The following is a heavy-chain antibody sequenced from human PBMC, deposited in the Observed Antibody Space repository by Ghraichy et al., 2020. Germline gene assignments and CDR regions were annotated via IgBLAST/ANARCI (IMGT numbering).Heavy chain of an antibody. CDR2: ISAYNGNT. CDR1: GYTFTSYG. Sequence: ASVKVSCKASGYTFTSYGISWVRQAPGQGLEWMGWISAYNGNTNYAQKLQGRVTMTTDTSTSTAYMELRSLRSDDTAVYYCARDHLEKIAVAGIDYWGQGTLVTVSS. D-gene: IGHD6-19*01. V-gene: IGHV1-18*01. CDR3: ARDHLEKIAVAGIDY. J-gene: IGHJ4*02.